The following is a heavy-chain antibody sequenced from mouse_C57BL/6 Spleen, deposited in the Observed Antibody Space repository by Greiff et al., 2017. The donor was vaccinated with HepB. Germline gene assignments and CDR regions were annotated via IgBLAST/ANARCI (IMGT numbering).Heavy chain of an antibody. CDR3: ASGTNSSGYPDY. D-gene: IGHD3-2*02. Sequence: QVQLQQPGAELVKPGASVKLSCKASGYTFTSYWMQWVKQRPGQGLEWIGEIDPSDSYTNYNQKFKGKATLTVDTSSSTAYMQLSSLTSEDSAVYYCASGTNSSGYPDYWGQGTTLTVSS. V-gene: IGHV1-50*01. CDR2: IDPSDSYT. CDR1: GYTFTSYW. J-gene: IGHJ2*01.